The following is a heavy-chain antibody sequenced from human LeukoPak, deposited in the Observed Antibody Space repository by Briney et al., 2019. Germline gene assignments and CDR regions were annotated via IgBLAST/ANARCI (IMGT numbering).Heavy chain of an antibody. Sequence: SETLSLTCAVYGGSFSGYYWSWIRQPPGKGLEWIGEINHSGSTNYNPSLKSRVTISVDTSKNQFSLKLSSVTAADTAVYYCARGPLGYPNYYYYYMDVWGKGTTVTVSS. CDR1: GGSFSGYY. CDR2: INHSGST. V-gene: IGHV4-34*01. CDR3: ARGPLGYPNYYYYYMDV. J-gene: IGHJ6*03. D-gene: IGHD1-1*01.